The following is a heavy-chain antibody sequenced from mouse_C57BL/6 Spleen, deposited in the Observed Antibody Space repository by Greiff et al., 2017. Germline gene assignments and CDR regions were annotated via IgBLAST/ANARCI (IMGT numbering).Heavy chain of an antibody. D-gene: IGHD2-4*01. CDR2: INYDGSST. CDR1: GFTFSDYY. J-gene: IGHJ1*03. Sequence: DVKLVESEGGLVQPGSSMKLSCTASGFTFSDYYMAWVRQVPEKGLEWVANINYDGSSTYYLDSLKSRFIISRDNARNILYLQTSSLKSEDTATYYCARDPYDYDEGYFDVWGTGTTVTVSS. CDR3: ARDPYDYDEGYFDV. V-gene: IGHV5-16*01.